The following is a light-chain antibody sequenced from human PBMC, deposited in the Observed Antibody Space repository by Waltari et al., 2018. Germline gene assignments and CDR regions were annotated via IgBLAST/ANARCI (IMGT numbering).Light chain of an antibody. V-gene: IGKV3-20*01. CDR3: QQYGRTRYT. CDR1: QSVSSSN. J-gene: IGKJ2*01. CDR2: GVS. Sequence: EIVLTQSPGTLSLSPGERATFSCRASQSVSSSNLAWYRQKPGQAPRLLIYGVSTRATGIPDRFSGSGSGTDFTLTISRLEPEDFAVYYCQQYGRTRYTFGQGTKLEI.